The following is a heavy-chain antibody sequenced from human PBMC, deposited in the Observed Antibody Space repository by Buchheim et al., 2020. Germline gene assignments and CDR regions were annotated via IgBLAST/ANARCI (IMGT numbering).Heavy chain of an antibody. J-gene: IGHJ5*02. CDR2: IYYSGST. V-gene: IGHV4-59*01. D-gene: IGHD6-6*01. CDR3: AREAQGIAARNLVWFDP. Sequence: QVQLQESGPGLVKPSETLSLTCTVSGASISSYYWSWIRQPPGKGLEWIGYIYYSGSTNYTPSLKSRVTISVDTSKNQFSLKLSSVTAADTAVDYCAREAQGIAARNLVWFDPWGQGTL. CDR1: GASISSYY.